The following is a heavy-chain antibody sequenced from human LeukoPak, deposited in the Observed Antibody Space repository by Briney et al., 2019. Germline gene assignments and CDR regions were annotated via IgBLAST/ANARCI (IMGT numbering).Heavy chain of an antibody. D-gene: IGHD6-13*01. J-gene: IGHJ4*02. CDR3: AKLSYSSSQGLVGIEY. V-gene: IGHV3-30*02. Sequence: GGSLRLSCAASRFTFSRYGMHWVRQAPGKGLEWVSFIRYDGSNKYYADSVKGRFTISRDNSKNTLYLQMNSLRAEDTAVYYCAKLSYSSSQGLVGIEYWSQGTLVTVSS. CDR2: IRYDGSNK. CDR1: RFTFSRYG.